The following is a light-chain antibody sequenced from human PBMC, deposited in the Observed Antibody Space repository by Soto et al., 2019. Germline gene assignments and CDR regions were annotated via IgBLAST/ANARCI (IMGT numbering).Light chain of an antibody. CDR3: QQYENSPIT. Sequence: TQSPSSFSASTGDRVTITCRASQGISSSFLAWYQQKPGQAPRLLIYGASSRATGITDRFSGTGSETDFTLTINRLEPEDFAVYYCQQYENSPITFGQGTRLEI. CDR2: GAS. V-gene: IGKV3-20*01. CDR1: QGISSSF. J-gene: IGKJ5*01.